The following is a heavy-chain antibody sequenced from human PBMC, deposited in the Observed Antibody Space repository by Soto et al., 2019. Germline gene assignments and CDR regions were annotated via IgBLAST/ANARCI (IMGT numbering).Heavy chain of an antibody. D-gene: IGHD3-10*01. CDR1: GGAISSGGYY. Sequence: PSETLSLTGTVAGGAISSGGYYWSWIRQHPGTGLEWIGHISYSGSTYYNTSLKSRVTISVDTSKNHFSLKLSSVTAADTAVYYCARDSDRGYGMDVWGHGTTVTVSS. CDR2: ISYSGST. CDR3: ARDSDRGYGMDV. J-gene: IGHJ6*02. V-gene: IGHV4-31*03.